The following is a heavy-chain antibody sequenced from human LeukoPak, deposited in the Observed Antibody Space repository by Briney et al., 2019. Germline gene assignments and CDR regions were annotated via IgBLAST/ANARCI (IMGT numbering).Heavy chain of an antibody. CDR2: ISYDGSNK. CDR1: GFTFSSYG. D-gene: IGHD5-12*01. CDR3: AKVEATASFPFDY. Sequence: GRSLRLSCAASGFTFSSYGMHWVRQAPGKGLEWVAVISYDGSNKYYADSVKGRFTISRDNSKNTLYLQMNSLRAEDTAVYYCAKVEATASFPFDYWGQGTLVTVSS. V-gene: IGHV3-30*18. J-gene: IGHJ4*02.